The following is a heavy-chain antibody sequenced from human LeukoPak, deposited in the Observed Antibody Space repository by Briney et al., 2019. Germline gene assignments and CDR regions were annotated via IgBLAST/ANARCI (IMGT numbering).Heavy chain of an antibody. V-gene: IGHV3-15*01. D-gene: IGHD2-15*01. CDR1: GFTFSNAW. CDR3: ARGYCTDGSCSKYDY. Sequence: PGGSLRLSCAASGFTFSNAWMSWVRQAPGKGLEWVGRIKSKTDGGTTDYAAPVKGRFTISRDDSKNTLYLQMNSLRADDTAVYYCARGYCTDGSCSKYDYWGQGTLVTVSS. J-gene: IGHJ4*02. CDR2: IKSKTDGGTT.